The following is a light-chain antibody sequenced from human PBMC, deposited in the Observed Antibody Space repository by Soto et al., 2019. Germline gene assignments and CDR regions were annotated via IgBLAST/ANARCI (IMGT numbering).Light chain of an antibody. V-gene: IGLV2-14*01. Sequence: QYALTQPASVCGSPGQSIAISCTGTSSDVGGYNYVSWYQQHPGKAPKLMIHEVSNRPSGVSDRFSGSKSGNTASLTISGLQADDEADYYCSSHTSYSTRVFGTGTKVTVL. J-gene: IGLJ1*01. CDR1: SSDVGGYNY. CDR2: EVS. CDR3: SSHTSYSTRV.